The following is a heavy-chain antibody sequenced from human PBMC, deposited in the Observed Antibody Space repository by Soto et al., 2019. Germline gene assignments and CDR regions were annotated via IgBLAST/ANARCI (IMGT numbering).Heavy chain of an antibody. D-gene: IGHD2-2*01. CDR1: GFTFSSYS. CDR3: ARGPTSYYYYMDV. CDR2: ISSSSSYI. V-gene: IGHV3-21*01. J-gene: IGHJ6*03. Sequence: EVQLVESGGGLVKPGGSLRLSCAASGFTFSSYSMNWVRQAPGKGLEWVSSISSSSSYIYYADSVKGRFTISRDNAKNSLYLQMNSLRAEDTAVYYWARGPTSYYYYMDVWGKGTTVTVSS.